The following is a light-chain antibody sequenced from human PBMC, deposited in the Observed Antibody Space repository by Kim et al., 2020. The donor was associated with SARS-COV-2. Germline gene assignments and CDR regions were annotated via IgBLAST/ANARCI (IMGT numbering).Light chain of an antibody. J-gene: IGLJ2*01. CDR1: SSDIGAYNY. Sequence: GQSIPISCTGTSSDIGAYNYVSWFQQHPGKAPKVMIYGVNNRPSGISSRFSGSKSGNTASLTISGLQTDDEADYYCSSYTTTNTVVFGGGTKVTVL. CDR3: SSYTTTNTVV. V-gene: IGLV2-14*03. CDR2: GVN.